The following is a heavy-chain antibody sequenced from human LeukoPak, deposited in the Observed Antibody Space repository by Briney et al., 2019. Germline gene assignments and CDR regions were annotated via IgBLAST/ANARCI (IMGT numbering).Heavy chain of an antibody. CDR1: GYTFTSYG. CDR3: ASYGGSSWYNY. CDR2: ISAYNGNT. V-gene: IGHV1-18*01. D-gene: IGHD6-13*01. Sequence: ASVKVSCKASGYTFTSYGISWVRQAPGQGLEWMGWISAYNGNTNYAQKLQGRVTMTADTSTSTVYMELRSLTSDDTAVYYCASYGGSSWYNYWGQGTLVTVSS. J-gene: IGHJ4*02.